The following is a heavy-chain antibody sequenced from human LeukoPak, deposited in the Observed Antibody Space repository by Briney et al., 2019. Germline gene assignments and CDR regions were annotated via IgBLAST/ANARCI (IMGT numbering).Heavy chain of an antibody. CDR2: ISGSDSVI. CDR1: GFTFNGHY. CDR3: ARGTNYLGGVGDY. Sequence: GGSLRLSCAASGFTFNGHYMSWIRQAPGKGLEWVSYISGSDSVIWYADSVKGRFTISRDNAKNSLFLQMNSLRADDTAVYYCARGTNYLGGVGDYWGQGTLVTVSS. D-gene: IGHD3-10*01. V-gene: IGHV3-11*01. J-gene: IGHJ4*02.